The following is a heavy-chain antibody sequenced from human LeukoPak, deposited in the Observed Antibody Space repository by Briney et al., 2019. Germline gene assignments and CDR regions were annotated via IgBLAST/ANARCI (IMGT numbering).Heavy chain of an antibody. CDR3: ARDSQQLDFDY. Sequence: PGRSLRLSCAASGFTFSDYYMSWIRQAPGKGLEWVSYISSSSSYTNYADSVKGRFTISRDNAKNSLYLQMNSLRAEDTAVYYCARDSQQLDFDYWGQGTLVTVSS. D-gene: IGHD6-13*01. CDR2: ISSSSSYT. CDR1: GFTFSDYY. J-gene: IGHJ4*02. V-gene: IGHV3-11*05.